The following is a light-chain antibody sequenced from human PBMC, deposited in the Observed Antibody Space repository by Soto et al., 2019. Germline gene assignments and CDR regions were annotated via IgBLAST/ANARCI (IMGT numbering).Light chain of an antibody. CDR1: SSDVGGYNY. V-gene: IGLV2-14*01. Sequence: QSVLTQPASVSGSPGQSITISCTGTSSDVGGYNYVSWYQQHPGKAPKLMIYDVSNRPSGVSNRFSGSKSGNTASLTISGLQAEDEADYYCRSYTSSSTFVFGNGTKV. CDR3: RSYTSSSTFV. J-gene: IGLJ1*01. CDR2: DVS.